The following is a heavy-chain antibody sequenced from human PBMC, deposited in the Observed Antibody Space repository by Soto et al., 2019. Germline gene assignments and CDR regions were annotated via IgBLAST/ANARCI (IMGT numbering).Heavy chain of an antibody. CDR2: ISYDGSNK. CDR1: GFTFSSYG. V-gene: IGHV3-30*18. CDR3: AKVGYSGSYFDY. Sequence: QVQLVESGGGVVQPGRSLRLSCAASGFTFSSYGMHWVRQAPGKGLEWVAVISYDGSNKYYAESVKGRFTISRDNSKNTLYLQMNSLRAEDTAVYYCAKVGYSGSYFDYWGQGTLVTVSS. D-gene: IGHD1-26*01. J-gene: IGHJ4*02.